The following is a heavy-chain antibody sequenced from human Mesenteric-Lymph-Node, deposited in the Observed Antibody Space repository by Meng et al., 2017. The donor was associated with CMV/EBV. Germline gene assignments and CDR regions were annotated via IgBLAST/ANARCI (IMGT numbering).Heavy chain of an antibody. CDR3: ARGSSYDILTGYFDY. J-gene: IGHJ4*02. D-gene: IGHD3-9*01. CDR2: INHSGST. V-gene: IGHV4-34*01. CDR1: GGSFSGYY. Sequence: QVQFHQWGAGLLKPSDTLSVTCAVYGGSFSGYYWNWIRQSPEKGLEWIGEINHSGSTTYNPSFTSRIIISVDTSTNQISLNMSSVTAADTAVYYCARGSSYDILTGYFDYWGQGALVTVSS.